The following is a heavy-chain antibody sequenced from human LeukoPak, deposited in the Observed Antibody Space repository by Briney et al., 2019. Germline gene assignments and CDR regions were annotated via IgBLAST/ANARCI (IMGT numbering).Heavy chain of an antibody. Sequence: GGSLRLSCAASGFTVSSNYMSWVRQAPGKGLEWVAFIRSKTFGGTTEYAASVKGRFTISRDDSKSIAYLQMNSLKTEDTAVYYCTRYSGRTDYWGQGTLVSDSS. V-gene: IGHV3-49*04. CDR1: GFTVSSNY. D-gene: IGHD5-18*01. CDR2: IRSKTFGGTT. CDR3: TRYSGRTDY. J-gene: IGHJ4*02.